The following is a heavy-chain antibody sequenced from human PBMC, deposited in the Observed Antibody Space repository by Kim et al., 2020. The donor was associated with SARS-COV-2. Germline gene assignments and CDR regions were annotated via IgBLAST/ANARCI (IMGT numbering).Heavy chain of an antibody. V-gene: IGHV4-39*01. J-gene: IGHJ6*02. CDR3: ARQGESSSWINYYYYGMDV. CDR2: IYYSGST. CDR1: GGSISSSSYY. Sequence: SETLSLTCTVSGGSISSSSYYWGWIRQPPGKGLEWIGSIYYSGSTYYNPSLKSRVTISVDTSKNQFSLKLSSVTAADTAVYYCARQGESSSWINYYYYGMDVWGQGTTVTVSS. D-gene: IGHD6-13*01.